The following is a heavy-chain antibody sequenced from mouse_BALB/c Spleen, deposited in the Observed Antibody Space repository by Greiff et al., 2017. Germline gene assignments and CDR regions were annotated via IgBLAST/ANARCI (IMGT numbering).Heavy chain of an antibody. CDR2: ISSGGGNT. D-gene: IGHD1-1*01. V-gene: IGHV5-9*03. CDR3: ARYDYYYGSRGYFDY. J-gene: IGHJ2*01. CDR1: GFTFSSYT. Sequence: DVQLVESGGGLVKPGGSLKLSCAASGFTFSSYTMSWVRQTPEKRLEWVATISSGGGNTYYPDSVKGRFTISRDNAKNNLYLQLSSLRSEDTALYYCARYDYYYGSRGYFDYWGQGTTLTVSS.